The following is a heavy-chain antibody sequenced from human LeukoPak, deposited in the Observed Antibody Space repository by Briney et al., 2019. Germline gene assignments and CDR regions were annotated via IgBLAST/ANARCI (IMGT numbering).Heavy chain of an antibody. V-gene: IGHV4-4*07. CDR3: ASRRVDDSSGYYGTYYFDY. Sequence: SSETLSRTCTVSGGSISSYYWSWIRQPAGKGLEWIGRIYTSGSTNYNPSLKSRVTMSVDTSKNQFSLKLSSVTAADTAVYYCASRRVDDSSGYYGTYYFDYWGQGTLVTVSS. J-gene: IGHJ4*02. D-gene: IGHD3-22*01. CDR2: IYTSGST. CDR1: GGSISSYY.